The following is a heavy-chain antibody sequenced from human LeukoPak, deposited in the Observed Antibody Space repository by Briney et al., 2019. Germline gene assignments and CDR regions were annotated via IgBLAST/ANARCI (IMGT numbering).Heavy chain of an antibody. CDR2: ISSKANSYAT. Sequence: GGSLGLSCAASGFTFSGSAMHWVRQASGKGLEWVGRISSKANSYATAYAASVKGRFTISRDDSKNTAYLQMNSLKTEDTAVYYCTRLSTGYCSSTSCGDYWGQGTLVTVSS. V-gene: IGHV3-73*01. J-gene: IGHJ4*02. CDR3: TRLSTGYCSSTSCGDY. D-gene: IGHD2-2*01. CDR1: GFTFSGSA.